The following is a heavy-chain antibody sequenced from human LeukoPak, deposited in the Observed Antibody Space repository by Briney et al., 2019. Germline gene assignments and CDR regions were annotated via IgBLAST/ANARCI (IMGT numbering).Heavy chain of an antibody. CDR1: GGSISSYY. CDR2: IYYSGST. J-gene: IGHJ6*02. Sequence: SETLSLTCTVSGGSISSYYWSWIWQPPGQGLEWIGYIYYSGSTNYNPSLKSRVTISVDTSKNQFSLKLSSVTAADTAVYYCARVLRYCSSTSCYNYYYGMDVWGQGTTVTVSS. CDR3: ARVLRYCSSTSCYNYYYGMDV. D-gene: IGHD2-2*02. V-gene: IGHV4-59*08.